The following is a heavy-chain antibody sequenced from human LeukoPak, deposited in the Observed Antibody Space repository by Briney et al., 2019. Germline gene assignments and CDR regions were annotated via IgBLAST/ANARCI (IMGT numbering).Heavy chain of an antibody. CDR1: GFTFSSYA. Sequence: GVLRLSCAASGFTFSSYAMSWVRQAPGKGLEWVSAISGSGGSTYYADSVKGRFTISRDNSKNTLYLQMNSLRAEDTAVYYCARDGPNSGYDFFNWFDPWGQGILVTVSS. CDR3: ARDGPNSGYDFFNWFDP. CDR2: ISGSGGST. V-gene: IGHV3-23*01. J-gene: IGHJ5*02. D-gene: IGHD5-12*01.